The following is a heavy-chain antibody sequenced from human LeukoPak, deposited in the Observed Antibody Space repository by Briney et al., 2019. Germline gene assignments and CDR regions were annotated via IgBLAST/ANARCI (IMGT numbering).Heavy chain of an antibody. J-gene: IGHJ5*02. D-gene: IGHD3-22*01. V-gene: IGHV1-8*02. CDR2: MNPNSGNT. CDR1: GYTFTSYA. CDR3: AREDYYDSGSFDP. Sequence: ASVKVSCKASGYTFTSYAMNWVRQATGQGLEWMGWMNPNSGNTAYAQKFQGRVTMTRNTSISTAYMELSSLRSEDTAVYYCAREDYYDSGSFDPWGQGTLVTVSS.